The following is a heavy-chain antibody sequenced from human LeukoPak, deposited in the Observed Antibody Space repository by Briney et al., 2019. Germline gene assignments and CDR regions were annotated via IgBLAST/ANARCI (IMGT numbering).Heavy chain of an antibody. CDR3: ARFERSAGTVDP. D-gene: IGHD6-13*01. J-gene: IGHJ5*02. CDR1: GYTFTSYG. Sequence: ASVKVSCMASGYTFTSYGISWVRQAPGQGLEWMGWISAYNGNTNYAQKLQGRVTMTTDTSTSTAYMELRSLRSDDTAVYYCARFERSAGTVDPWGQGTLVTVSS. CDR2: ISAYNGNT. V-gene: IGHV1-18*01.